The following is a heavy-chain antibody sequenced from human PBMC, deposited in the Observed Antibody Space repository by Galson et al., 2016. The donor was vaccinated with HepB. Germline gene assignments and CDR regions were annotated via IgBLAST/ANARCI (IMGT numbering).Heavy chain of an antibody. Sequence: CAISGDSVSSHSAAWTWIRQSPLRGLEWLGRTYYRSQWYNDYAVSVKSRISIHPDTSKNQFSLQLNSVTPEDTAVYYCARVRCSPFRCQNWFDPWGQGTLVTVSS. D-gene: IGHD2-15*01. J-gene: IGHJ5*02. V-gene: IGHV6-1*01. CDR2: TYYRSQWYN. CDR1: GDSVSSHSAA. CDR3: ARVRCSPFRCQNWFDP.